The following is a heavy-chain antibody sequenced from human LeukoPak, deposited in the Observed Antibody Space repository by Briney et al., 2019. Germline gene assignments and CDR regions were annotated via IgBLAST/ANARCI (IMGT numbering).Heavy chain of an antibody. J-gene: IGHJ4*02. CDR3: AKTRDTVLNEY. D-gene: IGHD3-10*01. CDR1: GYTFTSYG. Sequence: ASVKVSCKASGYTFTSYGISWVRQAPGQGLEWMGWISPYNGHTNYEPNLQDRLTMTTDTSTSTAYMELRSLTSDDTAVYYCAKTRDTVLNEYWGQGTLVTVSS. V-gene: IGHV1-18*01. CDR2: ISPYNGHT.